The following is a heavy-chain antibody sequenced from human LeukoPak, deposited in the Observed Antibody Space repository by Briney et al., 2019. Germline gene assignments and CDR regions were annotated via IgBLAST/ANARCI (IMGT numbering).Heavy chain of an antibody. CDR1: GFNFDNFA. CDR3: ARPSPPGDGYNPPDH. J-gene: IGHJ4*02. V-gene: IGHV3-30*04. D-gene: IGHD5-24*01. CDR2: ISHDGRTK. Sequence: GGSLRLSCVVSGFNFDNFAMHWVRQPLGKGLEWVAVISHDGRTKYYADSMKGRITISRDNSKDTLFLQMNNLRSEDTAVYFCARPSPPGDGYNPPDHWGQGTLVTVSS.